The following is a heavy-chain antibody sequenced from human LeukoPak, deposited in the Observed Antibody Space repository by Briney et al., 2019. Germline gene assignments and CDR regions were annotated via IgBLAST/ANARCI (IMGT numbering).Heavy chain of an antibody. J-gene: IGHJ4*02. D-gene: IGHD6-19*01. V-gene: IGHV3-23*01. CDR2: ISGSGGST. CDR3: AKVRGGWYYFDY. Sequence: GGSLRLPCAASGFTFSSYAMSWVRQAPGKGLEWVSAISGSGGSTYYADSVKGRFTISRDNSKNTLYLQMNSLRAEDTAVYYCAKVRGGWYYFDYWGQGTLVTVSS. CDR1: GFTFSSYA.